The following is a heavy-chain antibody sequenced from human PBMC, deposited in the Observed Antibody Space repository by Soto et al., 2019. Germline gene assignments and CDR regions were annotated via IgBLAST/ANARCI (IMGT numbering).Heavy chain of an antibody. V-gene: IGHV4-39*01. D-gene: IGHD3-10*01. J-gene: IGHJ6*03. CDR2: IYYSGST. CDR3: ARHDLDSRPPVRGVIITPGYYYMDV. CDR1: GGSISSSSYY. Sequence: SETLSLTCTVSGGSISSSSYYWGWIRQPPGKGLEWIGSIYYSGSTYYNPSLKSRVTISVDTSKNQFSLKLSSVTAAETAVYYCARHDLDSRPPVRGVIITPGYYYMDVWGKGTTVTVSS.